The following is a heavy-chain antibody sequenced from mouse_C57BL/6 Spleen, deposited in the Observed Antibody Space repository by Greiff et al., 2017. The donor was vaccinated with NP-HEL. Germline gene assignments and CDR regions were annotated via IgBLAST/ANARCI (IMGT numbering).Heavy chain of an antibody. CDR2: IEPSDSEI. Sequence: QVQLQQPGAELVRPGSSVKMSCKASGYTFTSYWMNWVKQRPIKGLEWIGNIEPSDSEINYNQKFKDKATLTVDKSSTTAYIQLSSLTSVDSAVYYSARKCHYINYEYWGQGTLVTSAA. V-gene: IGHV1-52*01. D-gene: IGHD2-5*01. CDR3: ARKCHYINYEY. J-gene: IGHJ3*01. CDR1: GYTFTSYW.